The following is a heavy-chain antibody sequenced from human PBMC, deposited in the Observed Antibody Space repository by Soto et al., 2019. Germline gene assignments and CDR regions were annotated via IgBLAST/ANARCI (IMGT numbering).Heavy chain of an antibody. Sequence: QVQLQESGPGLVKPSETLSLTCTVSGGSISSYYWSWIRQPPGKGLEWIGHIHNSGSTNYNPSLKSRVTISVDTSKNQFSLKLSSVTAADTAVYYCARDAGGSSFNNWFDPWGQGALVAVSS. V-gene: IGHV4-4*08. CDR1: GGSISSYY. CDR2: IHNSGST. J-gene: IGHJ5*02. CDR3: ARDAGGSSFNNWFDP. D-gene: IGHD6-13*01.